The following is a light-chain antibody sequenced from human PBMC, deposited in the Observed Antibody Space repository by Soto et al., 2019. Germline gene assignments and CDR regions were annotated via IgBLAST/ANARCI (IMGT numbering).Light chain of an antibody. V-gene: IGKV3-20*01. CDR2: AAS. J-gene: IGKJ1*01. CDR3: QQYGSPPWA. Sequence: IALKQSPGTLSLSPGERATLSCRASQSVGSNFLAWYQQKRGQAPRILIYAASNRASGIPDRFSGSGSGSDFTLTISRLEPEDFAVYYCQQYGSPPWAFGQGTRVEI. CDR1: QSVGSNF.